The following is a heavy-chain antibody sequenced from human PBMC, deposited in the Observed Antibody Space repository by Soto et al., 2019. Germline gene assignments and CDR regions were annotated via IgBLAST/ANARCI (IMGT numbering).Heavy chain of an antibody. CDR3: AKDMDCGGDCYNNWFDP. D-gene: IGHD2-21*02. CDR1: GFTFSSYA. J-gene: IGHJ5*02. V-gene: IGHV3-23*01. Sequence: GGSLRLSCAASGFTFSSYAMSWVRQAPGKGLEWVSAISGSGGSTYYADSVKGRFTISRDNSKNTLYLQMNSLRAEDTAVYYCAKDMDCGGDCYNNWFDPWGQGTLVTVSS. CDR2: ISGSGGST.